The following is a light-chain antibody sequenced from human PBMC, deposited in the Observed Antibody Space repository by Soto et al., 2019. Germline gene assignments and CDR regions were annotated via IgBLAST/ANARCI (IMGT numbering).Light chain of an antibody. CDR2: GAS. CDR1: QTVSITY. Sequence: VLPQSPGTLSLSPVESANLSCRASQTVSITYLTWYQQKPGQAPRLLIFGASKRATGIPDRFSGSGSGRDFTLTISGLEPEDFAVYYCQQYGSSPLISFGQGTRLEIK. CDR3: QQYGSSPLIS. V-gene: IGKV3-20*01. J-gene: IGKJ5*01.